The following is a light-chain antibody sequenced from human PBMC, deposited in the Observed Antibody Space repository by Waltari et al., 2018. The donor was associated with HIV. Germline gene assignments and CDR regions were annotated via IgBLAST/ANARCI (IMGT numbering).Light chain of an antibody. CDR1: SSNLGAGCD. CDR2: GNT. Sequence: QSVLTQPPSVSGAPGQTVTISCAGSSSNLGAGCDVHWYQQLPGTVPKLLISGNTNRPSGVPDRFSAFKSGTSASLAITGLQAEDEGDYYCQSYDSSLSGWVFGGGTK. J-gene: IGLJ3*02. V-gene: IGLV1-40*01. CDR3: QSYDSSLSGWV.